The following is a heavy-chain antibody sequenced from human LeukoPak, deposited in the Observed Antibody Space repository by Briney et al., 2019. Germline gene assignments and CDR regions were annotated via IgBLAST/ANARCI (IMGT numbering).Heavy chain of an antibody. CDR2: INHSGST. V-gene: IGHV4-34*01. Sequence: SETLALTCAVEVGSFRGYYWGWIRQPPGKGQELIGEINHSGSTNYNPSLKSRVTISVDTSKNQFSLKLSSVTAADTAVYYCARGSMITFGGVIVDAFAIWGQGTMVTVSS. D-gene: IGHD3-16*02. J-gene: IGHJ3*02. CDR1: VGSFRGYY. CDR3: ARGSMITFGGVIVDAFAI.